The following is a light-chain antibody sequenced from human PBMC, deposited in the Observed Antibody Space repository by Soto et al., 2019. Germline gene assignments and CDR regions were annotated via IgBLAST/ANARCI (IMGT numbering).Light chain of an antibody. CDR1: SSNIGAGYD. Sequence: QPVLTHPPSVSGAPGQRVTISCTGSSSNIGAGYDVHWYQQLPGTAPKLLIYGNSNRPSGVPDRFSGSKSGTSASLAITGLQAEDEADYYCQSYDSSLSGYVVFGGGTQLTVL. CDR2: GNS. CDR3: QSYDSSLSGYVV. V-gene: IGLV1-40*01. J-gene: IGLJ2*01.